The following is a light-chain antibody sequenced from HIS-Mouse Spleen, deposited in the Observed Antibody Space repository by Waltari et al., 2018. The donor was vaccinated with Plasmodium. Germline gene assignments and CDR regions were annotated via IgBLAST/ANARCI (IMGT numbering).Light chain of an antibody. V-gene: IGLV5-37*01. Sequence: QPVLTQPPSSSASPGESARLTCPLPSDINVGCYNISWSPQKPGSPPRYLLYYYSDSDKGQGSGVPSRFSGSKDASANTGILLISGLQSEDEADYYCMIWPSNASGVFGGGTKLTVL. CDR3: MIWPSNASGV. J-gene: IGLJ3*02. CDR2: YYSDSDK. CDR1: SDINVGCYN.